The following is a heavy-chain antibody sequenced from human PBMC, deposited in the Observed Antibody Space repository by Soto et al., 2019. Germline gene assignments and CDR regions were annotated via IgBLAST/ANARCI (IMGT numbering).Heavy chain of an antibody. D-gene: IGHD3-22*01. CDR1: GDTFSRHY. Sequence: QAQLVQSGAEVKKPGASVTISCKASGDTFSRHYIHWVRQAPGQALEWMGVINPTGASTSYAQKFHGRVTVTRDTSTSTISMELRSLRSEDTAVYFCASYYRAYERHHRFDNWGQGTMVTVSS. CDR2: INPTGAST. J-gene: IGHJ3*02. V-gene: IGHV1-46*03. CDR3: ASYYRAYERHHRFDN.